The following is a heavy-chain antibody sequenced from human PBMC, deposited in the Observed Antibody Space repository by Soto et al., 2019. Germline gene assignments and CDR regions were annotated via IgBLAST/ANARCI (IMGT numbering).Heavy chain of an antibody. CDR1: GFTFTSSA. CDR3: AAAAYGLWNYSFDY. D-gene: IGHD2-21*01. Sequence: GASVKVSCKASGFTFTSSAMQWVRQARGQRLEWIGWIVVGSGNTNYAQKFQERVTITRDMSTSTAYMELSSLRSEDTAVYYCAAAAYGLWNYSFDYWGQGTLVTVSS. J-gene: IGHJ4*02. V-gene: IGHV1-58*02. CDR2: IVVGSGNT.